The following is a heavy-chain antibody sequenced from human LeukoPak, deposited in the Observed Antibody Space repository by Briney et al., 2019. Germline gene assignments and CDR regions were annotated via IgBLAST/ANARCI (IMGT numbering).Heavy chain of an antibody. CDR2: IYSGGST. Sequence: GGSLRLSCAASGFTVSSNYMSWVRQAPGKGLEWVSVIYSGGSTYYADSVKGRFTISSDNSKNTLYLQMNSLRAEDTAVYYCASGYYDSSGYYHDYWGQGTLVTVSS. J-gene: IGHJ4*02. D-gene: IGHD3-22*01. V-gene: IGHV3-53*01. CDR1: GFTVSSNY. CDR3: ASGYYDSSGYYHDY.